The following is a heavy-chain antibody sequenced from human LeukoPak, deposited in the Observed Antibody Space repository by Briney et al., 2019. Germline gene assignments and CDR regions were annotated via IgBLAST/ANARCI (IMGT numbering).Heavy chain of an antibody. Sequence: GGSLRLSCAASGFTFSTYAMSWVRQAPGKGLEWVSAISYSGTTTYYADSVKGRFTMSRDNSKNTLYLQMNSLTVDDTAVYYCAKGPWPVPNAGHFQHWGQGTLVTVSS. D-gene: IGHD6-19*01. J-gene: IGHJ1*01. V-gene: IGHV3-23*01. CDR2: ISYSGTTT. CDR3: AKGPWPVPNAGHFQH. CDR1: GFTFSTYA.